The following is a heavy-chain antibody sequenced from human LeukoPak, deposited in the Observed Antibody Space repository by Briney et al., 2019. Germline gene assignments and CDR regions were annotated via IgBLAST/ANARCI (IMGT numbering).Heavy chain of an antibody. J-gene: IGHJ4*02. CDR3: ARRYYYDSSGYYGY. Sequence: SETLSLTCTVSGGSISSSSYYWGWIRQPPGKGLEWIGSIYYSGSTYYNPSLKSRVTISVDTSKNQFPLKLSSVTAADTAVYYCARRYYYDSSGYYGYWGQGTLVTVSS. CDR2: IYYSGST. CDR1: GGSISSSSYY. D-gene: IGHD3-22*01. V-gene: IGHV4-39*01.